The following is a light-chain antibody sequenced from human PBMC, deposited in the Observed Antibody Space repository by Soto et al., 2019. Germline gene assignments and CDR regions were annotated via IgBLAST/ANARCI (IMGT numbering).Light chain of an antibody. CDR2: GAS. V-gene: IGKV3-20*01. Sequence: EIVLTQSPGTLSLSPGERATLSYRASQSVSNNYLAWYQQKPGQATSLLIYGASNRATGIPDRFSGGGSGTDFTLTISRLEPEDVAVYYCQHYGSSGTFGQGTKVEIK. CDR1: QSVSNNY. J-gene: IGKJ1*01. CDR3: QHYGSSGT.